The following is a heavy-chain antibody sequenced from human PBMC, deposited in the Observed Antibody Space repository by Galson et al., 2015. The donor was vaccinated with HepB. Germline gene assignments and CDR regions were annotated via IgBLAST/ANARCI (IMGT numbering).Heavy chain of an antibody. J-gene: IGHJ6*03. V-gene: IGHV1-24*01. CDR3: ATLTFYYGSGSTRAYQHMDV. CDR1: GYSLIELS. CDR2: FDPEDGET. D-gene: IGHD3-10*01. Sequence: SVKVSCKVSGYSLIELSMHWVRQVPGKGLEWMGGFDPEDGETIYAQKFQGRVTMTEDTSTDTAYMELSSLRSEDTAVYYCATLTFYYGSGSTRAYQHMDVWGKGTTVTVSS.